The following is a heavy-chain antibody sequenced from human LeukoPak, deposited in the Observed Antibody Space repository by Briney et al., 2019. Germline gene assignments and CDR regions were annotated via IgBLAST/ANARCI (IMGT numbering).Heavy chain of an antibody. V-gene: IGHV1-69*13. CDR3: ARISLGAVWGYYYGMDV. CDR2: IIPIFDTA. J-gene: IGHJ6*02. Sequence: SVKVSCKASGGTFSSYSISWVRQAPGQGLEWMGGIIPIFDTADYAQKFQGRVTITADESTSTAYMELSSLRSEDTAVFYCARISLGAVWGYYYGMDVWGQGTTVTVSS. CDR1: GGTFSSYS. D-gene: IGHD3-16*01.